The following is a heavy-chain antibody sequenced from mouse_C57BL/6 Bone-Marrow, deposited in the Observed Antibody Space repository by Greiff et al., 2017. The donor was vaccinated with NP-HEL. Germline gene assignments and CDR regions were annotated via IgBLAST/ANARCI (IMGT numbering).Heavy chain of an antibody. CDR3: ARSLYYYGTYYFDY. J-gene: IGHJ2*01. V-gene: IGHV14-3*01. CDR2: IDPANGTT. Sequence: VQLQQSVAELVRPGASVKLSCTASGFNINNTYMHWVKQRPEQGLEWIGRIDPANGTTKYAPKFQGKATITADTSSNTAYLQLSSLTSEDTAIYYCARSLYYYGTYYFDYWGQGTTLTVSS. D-gene: IGHD1-1*01. CDR1: GFNINNTY.